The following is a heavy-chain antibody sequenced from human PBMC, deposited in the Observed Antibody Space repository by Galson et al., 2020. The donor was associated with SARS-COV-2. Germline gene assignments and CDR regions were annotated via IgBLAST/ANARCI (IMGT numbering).Heavy chain of an antibody. Sequence: GGSLRLSCEASGFIFSDYYMSWVCQAPGKGLEWVSSISSSTSYKYYGDSVKGRLTVSRDNAKRSLFLQLNSLRVEDTAVYYCARDMHCPSGVCRFYGLDVWGQGTTVTVSS. D-gene: IGHD2-8*01. CDR1: GFIFSDYY. V-gene: IGHV3-21*01. J-gene: IGHJ6*02. CDR3: ARDMHCPSGVCRFYGLDV. CDR2: ISSSTSYK.